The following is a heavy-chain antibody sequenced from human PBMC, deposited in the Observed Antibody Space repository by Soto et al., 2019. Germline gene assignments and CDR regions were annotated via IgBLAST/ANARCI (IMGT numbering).Heavy chain of an antibody. D-gene: IGHD7-27*01. CDR2: ISAYDGNT. Sequence: ASVKVSCKASGYTFTNYGITWVRQAPGQGLEWMGWISAYDGNTNYAQNLQGRVTLTTDTSTSTVYMELSSLRSEDTAVYHCARAQAWGIHDSWGQGTLVTVSS. CDR1: GYTFTNYG. V-gene: IGHV1-18*01. CDR3: ARAQAWGIHDS. J-gene: IGHJ4*02.